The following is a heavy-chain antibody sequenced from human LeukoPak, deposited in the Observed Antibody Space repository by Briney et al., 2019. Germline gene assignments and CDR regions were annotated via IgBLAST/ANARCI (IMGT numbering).Heavy chain of an antibody. CDR3: ARRGFGDYGSGSYYPSHHDY. CDR1: GGSISNSNYY. V-gene: IGHV4-39*07. J-gene: IGHJ4*02. CDR2: INHSGST. Sequence: SETLSLTCSVSGGSISNSNYYWSWIRQPPGKGLEWIGEINHSGSTNYNPSLKSRVTISVDTSKNQFSLKLSSVTAADTAVYYRARRGFGDYGSGSYYPSHHDYWGQGTLVTVSS. D-gene: IGHD3-10*01.